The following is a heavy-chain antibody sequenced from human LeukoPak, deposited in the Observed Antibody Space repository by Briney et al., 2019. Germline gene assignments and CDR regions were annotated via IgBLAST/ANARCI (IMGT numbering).Heavy chain of an antibody. CDR1: GGTFSDYA. V-gene: IGHV1-69*10. J-gene: IGHJ5*02. CDR3: ARDALNWFDP. D-gene: IGHD3-16*01. CDR2: FIPILDTA. Sequence: SVKVSCKASGGTFSDYALNWVRQAPGQGLEWMGVFIPILDTANSTQKFQGRLTITADISTNTVYMELSSLRFDDTAVYYCARDALNWFDPWGQGTLVTVSS.